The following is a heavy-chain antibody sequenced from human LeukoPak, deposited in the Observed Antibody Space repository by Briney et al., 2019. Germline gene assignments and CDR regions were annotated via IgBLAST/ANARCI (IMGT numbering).Heavy chain of an antibody. Sequence: KSSETLSLTCTVSGGSISSYYWSWIRQPPGKRLEWIGYIYYSGSTNYNPSLKSRVTISVDTSKNQFSLKLSSVTAADTAVYYCARGWRRYAFDIWGQGTMVTVSS. J-gene: IGHJ3*02. D-gene: IGHD2-15*01. CDR2: IYYSGST. CDR3: ARGWRRYAFDI. CDR1: GGSISSYY. V-gene: IGHV4-59*01.